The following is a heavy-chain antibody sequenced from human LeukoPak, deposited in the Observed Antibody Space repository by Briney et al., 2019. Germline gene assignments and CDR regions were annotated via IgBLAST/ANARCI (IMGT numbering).Heavy chain of an antibody. CDR2: ISYDGSNK. V-gene: IGHV3-30*18. D-gene: IGHD1-26*01. J-gene: IGHJ4*02. CDR1: GFTFSSYG. Sequence: GGSLRLSCAASGFTFSSYGMHWVRQAPGKGLEWVAVISYDGSNKYYADSVKGRFTISRDNSKNTLYLQMNSLRAEDTAVYYCAKAWKWELLTYYDYWGQGTLVIVSS. CDR3: AKAWKWELLTYYDY.